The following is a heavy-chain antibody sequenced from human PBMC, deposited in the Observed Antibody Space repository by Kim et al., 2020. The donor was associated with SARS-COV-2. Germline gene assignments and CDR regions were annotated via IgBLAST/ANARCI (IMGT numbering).Heavy chain of an antibody. CDR3: ARGRRAAAGFWFRDAFDI. D-gene: IGHD6-13*01. V-gene: IGHV4-34*01. CDR2: INHSGST. Sequence: SETLSLTCAVYGGSFSGYYWSWIRQPPGKGLEWIGEINHSGSTNYNPSLKSRVTISVDTSKNQFSLKLSSVTAADTAVYYCARGRRAAAGFWFRDAFDIWGQGTMVTVSS. J-gene: IGHJ3*02. CDR1: GGSFSGYY.